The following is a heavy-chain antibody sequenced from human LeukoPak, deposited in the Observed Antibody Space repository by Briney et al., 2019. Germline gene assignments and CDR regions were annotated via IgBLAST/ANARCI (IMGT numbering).Heavy chain of an antibody. Sequence: SETLSLTCAVYGGSFSGYYWSWIRQPPGKGLEWIGEINHSGSTNYNPSLKSRVTISVDTSKNQFSLKLSSVTAADTAVYYCASRESVNDYDDHGYCFDPWGQGTLVTVSS. CDR1: GGSFSGYY. CDR3: ASRESVNDYDDHGYCFDP. V-gene: IGHV4-34*01. D-gene: IGHD4-17*01. J-gene: IGHJ5*02. CDR2: INHSGST.